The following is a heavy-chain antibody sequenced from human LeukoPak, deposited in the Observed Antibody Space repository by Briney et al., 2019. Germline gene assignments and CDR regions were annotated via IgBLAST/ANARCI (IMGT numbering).Heavy chain of an antibody. CDR2: INPNTGGT. Sequence: ASVKVSCKASGYTFTGYYMHWVRQAPGQGLEWMGWINPNTGGTNYAQKFQGRVTMTRDTSLSTAYMELSRLRSDDTAVYFCARGGRLELLIYFYSYMDVWGKGTTVTVSS. D-gene: IGHD1-7*01. J-gene: IGHJ6*03. V-gene: IGHV1-2*02. CDR1: GYTFTGYY. CDR3: ARGGRLELLIYFYSYMDV.